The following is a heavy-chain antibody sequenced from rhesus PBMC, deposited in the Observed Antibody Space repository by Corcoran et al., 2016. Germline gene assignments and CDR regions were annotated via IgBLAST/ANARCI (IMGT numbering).Heavy chain of an antibody. CDR2: ISYSVSS. CDR3: ARRVSGSWTYFDY. Sequence: QVQLQESGPGLVKPSETLSLTCAVSGYSISSGYAWSWIRQPPGEGLEWIGYISYSVSSYYTPSFKSRVTISIDTSKNQFSLKLTSVTAADTAVYHCARRVSGSWTYFDYWGQGVLVTVSS. D-gene: IGHD6-25*01. J-gene: IGHJ4*01. CDR1: GYSISSGYA. V-gene: IGHV4-122*02.